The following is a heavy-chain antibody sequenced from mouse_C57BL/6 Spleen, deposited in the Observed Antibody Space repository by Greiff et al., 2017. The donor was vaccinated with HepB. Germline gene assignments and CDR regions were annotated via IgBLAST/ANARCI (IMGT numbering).Heavy chain of an antibody. CDR2: IYPRSGNT. CDR3: ARGIIRKWYFDV. D-gene: IGHD2-4*01. CDR1: GYTFTSYG. Sequence: QVQLQQSGAELARPGASVKLSCKASGYTFTSYGISWVKQRTGPGLEWIGEIYPRSGNTYYNEKFKGKATLTADKSSSTAYMELRSLTSEDSAVYFCARGIIRKWYFDVWGTGTTVTVSS. V-gene: IGHV1-81*01. J-gene: IGHJ1*03.